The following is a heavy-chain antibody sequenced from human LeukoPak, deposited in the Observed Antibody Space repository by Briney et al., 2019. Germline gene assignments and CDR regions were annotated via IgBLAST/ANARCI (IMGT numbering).Heavy chain of an antibody. CDR1: GGSISSYY. D-gene: IGHD2-15*01. Sequence: SETLSLTCTVSGGSISSYYWSWIRQPAGKGLEWIGRIYTSGSTNYNPSLKSRVTMSVDTSKNQFSLKLSSVTAADTAVYYCARGDPYCSGGTCYSVFDYWGQGTLDTVSS. CDR3: ARGDPYCSGGTCYSVFDY. CDR2: IYTSGST. J-gene: IGHJ4*02. V-gene: IGHV4-4*07.